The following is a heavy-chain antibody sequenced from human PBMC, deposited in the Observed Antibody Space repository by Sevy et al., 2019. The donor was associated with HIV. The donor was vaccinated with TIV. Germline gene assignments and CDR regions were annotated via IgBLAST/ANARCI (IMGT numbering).Heavy chain of an antibody. CDR1: GYKVDMYG. D-gene: IGHD6-19*01. Sequence: ASVKVSCKISGYKVDMYGIAWVRQAPGQGPEWMGWMSTYNGNTNYAQNFQGRVTMTTDTSTSVVYMELGGLRPDDTAVYYCARATGMAVAGTGRYFDFWGQGTLVTVSS. J-gene: IGHJ4*01. CDR3: ARATGMAVAGTGRYFDF. V-gene: IGHV1-18*04. CDR2: MSTYNGNT.